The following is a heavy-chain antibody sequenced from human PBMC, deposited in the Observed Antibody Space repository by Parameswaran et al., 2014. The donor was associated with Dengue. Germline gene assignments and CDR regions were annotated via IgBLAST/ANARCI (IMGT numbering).Heavy chain of an antibody. D-gene: IGHD4/OR15-4a*01. CDR2: IKHSGST. V-gene: IGHV4-34*01. CDR3: AREGRFIPAGTQGSLVLSDYFHYYNGMDV. J-gene: IGHJ6*02. Sequence: RWIRQPQEGLEWMGEIKHSGSTNYNPSLKSRVTISVDTSKNQLSLKLSSVTAADTAVYYCAREGRFIPAGTQGSLVLSDYFHYYNGMDVWGQGTTVTVSS.